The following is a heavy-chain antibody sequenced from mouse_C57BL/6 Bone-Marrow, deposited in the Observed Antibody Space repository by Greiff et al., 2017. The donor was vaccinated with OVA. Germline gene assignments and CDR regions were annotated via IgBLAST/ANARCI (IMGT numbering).Heavy chain of an antibody. CDR3: ARVRSMMVTSAWFAY. V-gene: IGHV5-4*03. D-gene: IGHD2-3*01. J-gene: IGHJ3*01. CDR2: ISDGGSYT. Sequence: DVKLVESGGGLVKPGGSLKLSCAASGFTFSSYAMSWVRQTPEKRLEWVATISDGGSYTYYPDNVKGRFTISRANAKNNLYLQMSHLKSEDTAMYYCARVRSMMVTSAWFAYWGQGTLVTVSA. CDR1: GFTFSSYA.